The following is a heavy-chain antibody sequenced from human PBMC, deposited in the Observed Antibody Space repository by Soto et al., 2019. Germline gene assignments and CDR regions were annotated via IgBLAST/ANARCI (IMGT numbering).Heavy chain of an antibody. D-gene: IGHD5-18*01. Sequence: SETLSLTCTVSGGSISSGGYYWSWIRQHPGKGLEWIGYIYYSGSTYYNPSLKSRVTISVDTSKNQFSVKLSSVTAADTAVYYCARGYSYGYGLYFDYWGQGTLVTVSS. V-gene: IGHV4-31*03. CDR1: GGSISSGGYY. CDR2: IYYSGST. J-gene: IGHJ4*02. CDR3: ARGYSYGYGLYFDY.